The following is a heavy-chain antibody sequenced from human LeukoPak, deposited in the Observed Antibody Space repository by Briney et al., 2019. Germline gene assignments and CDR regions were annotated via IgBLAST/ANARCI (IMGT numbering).Heavy chain of an antibody. CDR2: ISAYNGNT. J-gene: IGHJ4*02. CDR1: GGTFSSYA. CDR3: ARALEYSSSH. D-gene: IGHD6-6*01. Sequence: GASVKVSCKASGGTFSSYAISWVRQAPGQGLEWMGWISAYNGNTNYAQKLQGRVTMTTDTSTSTAYMELRSLRSDDTAVYYCARALEYSSSHWGQGTLVTVSS. V-gene: IGHV1-18*01.